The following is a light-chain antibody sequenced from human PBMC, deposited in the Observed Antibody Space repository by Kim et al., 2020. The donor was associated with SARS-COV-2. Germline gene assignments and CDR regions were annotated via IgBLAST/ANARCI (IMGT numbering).Light chain of an antibody. Sequence: QSALTQPASVSGSPGQSIAISCTGTSSDVGSYNLVSWYQHHPGKVPKLMIYELSKRPSGVSDRFSASKSGNTASLTISGLQAEDEADYYCCSYAGSSTPVVFGGGTQLTVL. CDR3: CSYAGSSTPVV. CDR2: ELS. CDR1: SSDVGSYNL. J-gene: IGLJ2*01. V-gene: IGLV2-23*02.